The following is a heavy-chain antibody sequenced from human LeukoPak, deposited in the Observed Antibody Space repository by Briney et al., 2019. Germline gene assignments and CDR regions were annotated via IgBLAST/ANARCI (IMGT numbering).Heavy chain of an antibody. CDR3: ARRLFGSGSYGAFDM. CDR1: GYNFTSPW. V-gene: IGHV5-51*01. D-gene: IGHD3-10*01. Sequence: GESLKISCKGSGYNFTSPWIGWVRQMPGKGLEWMGIIHPGDSDTRNGPSFQGQVTIPADKSITTAYLQWSSLKASDTAMYYCARRLFGSGSYGAFDMWGQGTMVTVSS. J-gene: IGHJ3*02. CDR2: IHPGDSDT.